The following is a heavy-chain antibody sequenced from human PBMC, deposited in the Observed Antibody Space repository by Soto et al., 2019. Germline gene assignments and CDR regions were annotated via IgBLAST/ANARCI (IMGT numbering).Heavy chain of an antibody. J-gene: IGHJ6*02. CDR2: ISAYNGNT. D-gene: IGHD3-9*01. Sequence: GSVKVSCKTSGYTVTSYGISWVLQAPGQGLEWMGWISAYNGNTNYAQKLQGRVTMTTDTSTSTGYMELRSLRSDDTAVYYCARETGNTYYYYYGMDVWGQGTTVTVSS. CDR1: GYTVTSYG. CDR3: ARETGNTYYYYYGMDV. V-gene: IGHV1-18*01.